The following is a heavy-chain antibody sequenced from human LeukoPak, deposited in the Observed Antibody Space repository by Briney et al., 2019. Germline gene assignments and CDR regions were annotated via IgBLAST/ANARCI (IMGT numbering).Heavy chain of an antibody. CDR2: INWKGGST. D-gene: IGHD3-22*01. CDR1: GFTFDDYG. V-gene: IGHV3-20*04. CDR3: ARADSSGYYYAFDI. J-gene: IGHJ3*02. Sequence: GGSLRLPCGASGFTFDDYGMSWVRQAPGKGLEWVSGINWKGGSTGYADSVEGGFTISRDNAKNTLYLQKNTLRAEDTALYYCARADSSGYYYAFDIRGQGTMVTVSS.